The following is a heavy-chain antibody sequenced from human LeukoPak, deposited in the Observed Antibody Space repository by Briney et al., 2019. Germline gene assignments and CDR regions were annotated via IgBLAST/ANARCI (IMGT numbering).Heavy chain of an antibody. V-gene: IGHV3-48*04. CDR2: ISSSGSTI. CDR1: GFNFYNFW. CDR3: ARDGFDFWSGSFAPPTY. D-gene: IGHD3-3*01. Sequence: GGSLRLSCAASGFNFYNFWMTWVRQAPGKGLEWVSYISSSGSTIYYADSVKGRFTISRDNAKNSLYLQMNSLRAEDTAVYYCARDGFDFWSGSFAPPTYWGQGTLVSVSS. J-gene: IGHJ4*02.